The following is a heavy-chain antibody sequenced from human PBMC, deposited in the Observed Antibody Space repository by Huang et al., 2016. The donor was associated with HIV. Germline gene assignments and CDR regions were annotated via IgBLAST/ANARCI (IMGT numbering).Heavy chain of an antibody. D-gene: IGHD5-18*01. J-gene: IGHJ4*02. Sequence: QVQLVESGGGVVQPGGSLRLSCAASRFPFSRFGMPWVRQAPGKGMEWVALIRYDGNNYYYADSVKGRFTISRDNSKNTLYLQMNSLRADDTAAYYCAKDLTYTYGRHFDYWGQGTLVTVSS. CDR3: AKDLTYTYGRHFDY. CDR2: IRYDGNNY. CDR1: RFPFSRFG. V-gene: IGHV3-30*02.